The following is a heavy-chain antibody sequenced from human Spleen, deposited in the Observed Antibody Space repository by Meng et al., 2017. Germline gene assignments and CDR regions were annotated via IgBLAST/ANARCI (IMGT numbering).Heavy chain of an antibody. CDR3: ARDRQYSLVS. CDR1: GYTFTTNG. Sequence: QDQRVQSGPEVKKPGASVKVSCKASGYTFTTNGMSWVRQAPGQGLEWMGWVSTYKGNTKYAQKFQGRVTMTTERSTSTVYMELRNLRSHDTAFYYCARDRQYSLVSWGQGTLVTVSS. V-gene: IGHV1-18*01. J-gene: IGHJ4*02. D-gene: IGHD6-6*01. CDR2: VSTYKGNT.